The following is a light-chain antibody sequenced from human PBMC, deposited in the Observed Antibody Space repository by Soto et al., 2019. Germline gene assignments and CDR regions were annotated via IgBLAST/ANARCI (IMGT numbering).Light chain of an antibody. J-gene: IGLJ2*01. CDR3: SLYTSSSTRYVV. CDR2: DVS. CDR1: SSDVGGYNY. Sequence: QSALTQPASVSGSPGQSITISCTGTSSDVGGYNYVSWYQQHPGKAPNLMIYDVSNRPSVVSNRFSGSKSGNTASLTISGLQAEDEADYYCSLYTSSSTRYVVFGGGTKLTVL. V-gene: IGLV2-14*01.